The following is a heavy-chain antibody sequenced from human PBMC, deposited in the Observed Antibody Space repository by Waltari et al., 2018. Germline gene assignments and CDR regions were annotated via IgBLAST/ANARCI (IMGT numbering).Heavy chain of an antibody. CDR2: IYNSGST. J-gene: IGHJ3*02. Sequence: QVQLQESASGLVKPSETLSLTCTVSGDSISSDYWSWIRQTPGKGLEWIAYIYNSGSTNYNPSLKSRVNIIVDTSKNQFSLKLRFVTAADSAVYYCARGPPFDIWGQGTMVTVSS. V-gene: IGHV4-59*01. CDR3: ARGPPFDI. CDR1: GDSISSDY.